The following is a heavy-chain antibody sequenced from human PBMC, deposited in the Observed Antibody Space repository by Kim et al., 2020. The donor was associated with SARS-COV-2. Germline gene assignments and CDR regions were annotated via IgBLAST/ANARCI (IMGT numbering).Heavy chain of an antibody. CDR1: GFTFSDYY. CDR2: ISSSSSYT. CDR3: ARDSSPNDILSYMAGYYYYYGMDV. D-gene: IGHD3-9*01. J-gene: IGHJ6*02. Sequence: GGSLRLSCAASGFTFSDYYMSWIRQAPGKGLEWVSYISSSSSYTNYADSVKGRFTISRDNAKNSLYLQMNSLRAEDTAVYYCARDSSPNDILSYMAGYYYYYGMDVWGQGTTVTVSS. V-gene: IGHV3-11*05.